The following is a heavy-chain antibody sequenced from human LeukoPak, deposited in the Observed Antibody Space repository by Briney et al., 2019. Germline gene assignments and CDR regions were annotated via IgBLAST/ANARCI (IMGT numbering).Heavy chain of an antibody. Sequence: GGSLRLSCAASGFTVSSNYMSWVRQAPGKGLEWVSVIYSGGSTYYADSVKGRFTISRDNSKNTLYLQMNSLRAEDTAVYYCATPRRGYSYGSFDPWGQGTLVTVSS. CDR1: GFTVSSNY. CDR2: IYSGGST. CDR3: ATPRRGYSYGSFDP. J-gene: IGHJ5*02. D-gene: IGHD5-18*01. V-gene: IGHV3-66*01.